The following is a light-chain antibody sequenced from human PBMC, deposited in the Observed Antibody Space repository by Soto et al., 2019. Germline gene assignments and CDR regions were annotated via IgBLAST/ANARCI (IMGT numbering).Light chain of an antibody. CDR3: ATWDDSLNGVV. CDR2: SND. Sequence: QSVLTQPPSVSGAPGQTITMSCTGSGSNVGASYDVHWYQVLPGAGPRLLIFSNDERPSGVPDRFSGSKSGTSASLAISGLQSDDEADYYCATWDDSLNGVVFGGGTKVTVL. V-gene: IGLV1-40*01. CDR1: GSNVGASYD. J-gene: IGLJ2*01.